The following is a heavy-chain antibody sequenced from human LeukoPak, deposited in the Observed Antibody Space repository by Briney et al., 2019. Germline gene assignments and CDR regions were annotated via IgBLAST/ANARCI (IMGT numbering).Heavy chain of an antibody. CDR1: GGSISSYY. D-gene: IGHD2-2*01. Sequence: ASETLSLTCTVSGGSISSYYWSWIRQPPGKGLEWIGYIYYSGSTNYNPSLKSRVTISVDTSKNQFSLQLSSVTAADTAVYYCARALVVPAAMVTWFDPWGQGTLVTVSS. CDR3: ARALVVPAAMVTWFDP. CDR2: IYYSGST. V-gene: IGHV4-59*01. J-gene: IGHJ5*02.